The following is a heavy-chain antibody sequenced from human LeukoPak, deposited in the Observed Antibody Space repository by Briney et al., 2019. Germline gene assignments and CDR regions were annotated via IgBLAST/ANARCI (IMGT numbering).Heavy chain of an antibody. J-gene: IGHJ4*02. CDR3: ARGVGSIAADYFDY. D-gene: IGHD6-13*01. CDR1: GGSFSGYY. Sequence: SETLSLTCAVYGGSFSGYYWNWIRQPPGKGLEWIGEINHSGTTSYNPSLKSRVTISVDTSKNHFSLKLSSVTAADTAVCYCARGVGSIAADYFDYWGQGTLVTVSS. CDR2: INHSGTT. V-gene: IGHV4-34*01.